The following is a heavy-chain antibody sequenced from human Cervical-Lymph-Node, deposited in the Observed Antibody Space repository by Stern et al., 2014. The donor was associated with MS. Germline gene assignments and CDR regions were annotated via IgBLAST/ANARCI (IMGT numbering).Heavy chain of an antibody. J-gene: IGHJ5*02. CDR2: SDPQDGAT. D-gene: IGHD6-19*01. Sequence: QVQLVQSGAEVKKPGASVKVSCKVSGHTFMAMAIHWVRQAPGEGLEWMGGSDPQDGATIYAQKFQGRVTLTGDISTDTAYMELSSLRSEDTAVYYCATGYSSGWTGWFDRWGQGTLVAVSS. CDR3: ATGYSSGWTGWFDR. CDR1: GHTFMAMA. V-gene: IGHV1-24*01.